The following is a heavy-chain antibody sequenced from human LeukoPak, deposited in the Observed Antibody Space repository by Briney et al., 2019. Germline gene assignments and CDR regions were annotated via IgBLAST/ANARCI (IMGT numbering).Heavy chain of an antibody. J-gene: IGHJ4*02. CDR1: GFTFSSYW. CDR2: IKEDGSGK. V-gene: IGHV3-7*01. Sequence: GGSPRLSCVASGFTFSSYWMSWVRQAPGKGLEWVANIKEDGSGKYYVDSVKGRFTISRDNAKNSLYLQMNSLRAEDTAVYYCARDSGLAFWGQGTLVTVSS. CDR3: ARDSGLAF. D-gene: IGHD2-21*01.